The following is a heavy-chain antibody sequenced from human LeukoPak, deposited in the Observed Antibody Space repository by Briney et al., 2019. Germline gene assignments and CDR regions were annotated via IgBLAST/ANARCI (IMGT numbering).Heavy chain of an antibody. Sequence: ASVKVSCKASGYTFTGYYMHWVRQAPGQGLEWMGWINPNSGGTNYAQKFQGWVTMTRDMSISTAYMELSRLRSDDTAVYYCTRGKTGIAAAGYDYWGQGTLVTVSS. V-gene: IGHV1-2*04. CDR3: TRGKTGIAAAGYDY. J-gene: IGHJ4*02. CDR2: INPNSGGT. CDR1: GYTFTGYY. D-gene: IGHD6-13*01.